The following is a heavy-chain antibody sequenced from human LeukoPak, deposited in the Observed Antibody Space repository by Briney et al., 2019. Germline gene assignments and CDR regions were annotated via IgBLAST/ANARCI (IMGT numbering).Heavy chain of an antibody. Sequence: SETLSLTCTVSGGSISSVGYYWGWIRQPPEKGLEWIGDIFYSGSTLYNPSLRSRVTISVDTSKDQFSLKLSSVTAADTAVYYCARRQTAGTSHFDYWGQGTLVTVSS. J-gene: IGHJ4*02. CDR3: ARRQTAGTSHFDY. CDR2: IFYSGST. CDR1: GGSISSVGYY. V-gene: IGHV4-39*01. D-gene: IGHD1-1*01.